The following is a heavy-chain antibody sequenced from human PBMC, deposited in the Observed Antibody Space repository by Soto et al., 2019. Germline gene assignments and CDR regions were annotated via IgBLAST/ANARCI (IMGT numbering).Heavy chain of an antibody. CDR1: GDIFSGYS. CDR3: ARDLGSGYDPGDY. Sequence: QVQLVQSGAEVKKPGSSVKVSCKTSGDIFSGYSISWVRQAPGQGLEWMGGIIPIFGTTNYAQRFHGRVTITADKSRSTVYMEWYSLKSEDTAVYYCARDLGSGYDPGDYWGQGTLVTVSS. V-gene: IGHV1-69*14. CDR2: IIPIFGTT. D-gene: IGHD5-12*01. J-gene: IGHJ4*02.